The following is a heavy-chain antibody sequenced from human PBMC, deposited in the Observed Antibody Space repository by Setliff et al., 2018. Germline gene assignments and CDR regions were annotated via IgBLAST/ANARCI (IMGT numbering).Heavy chain of an antibody. V-gene: IGHV1-18*01. J-gene: IGHJ6*04. CDR3: ARINFYVSSGYYYAPEL. CDR1: GFTFTDYG. CDR2: INNYNFNT. Sequence: ASVKVSCKSSGFTFTDYGITWVRQVPGQGLEWMGWINNYNFNTQYAQKFQGRVTGTTDTSTTTAYMELRSLRADDTAVYYGARINFYVSSGYYYAPELWGKGTTVTVSS. D-gene: IGHD3-22*01.